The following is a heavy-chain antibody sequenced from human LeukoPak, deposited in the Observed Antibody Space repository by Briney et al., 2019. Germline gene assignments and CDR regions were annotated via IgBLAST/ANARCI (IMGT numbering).Heavy chain of an antibody. Sequence: SETLSLTCTVSGYSISSGYYWGWIRQPPGQGLEWIGSIYHSGSTYYNPSLKSRVTISVDTPKNQFSLKLTSVTAADTAVYYCARVNWSGYDFRGAFDIWGQGTMVTVSS. CDR3: ARVNWSGYDFRGAFDI. V-gene: IGHV4-38-2*02. CDR2: IYHSGST. J-gene: IGHJ3*02. D-gene: IGHD5-12*01. CDR1: GYSISSGYY.